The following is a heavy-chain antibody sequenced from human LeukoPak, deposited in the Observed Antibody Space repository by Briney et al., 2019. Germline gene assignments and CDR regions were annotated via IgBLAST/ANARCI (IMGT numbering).Heavy chain of an antibody. J-gene: IGHJ5*02. CDR3: ARQARPITSTNWFGP. V-gene: IGHV4-59*08. Sequence: KPSETLSLTCTVSGGSISSYYWSWIRQPPGKGLEWIGYIYYSGSTNYNPSLKSRVTISVDTSKNQFSLKLSSVTAADTAVYYCARQARPITSTNWFGPWGQGTLVTVSS. CDR2: IYYSGST. D-gene: IGHD2-2*01. CDR1: GGSISSYY.